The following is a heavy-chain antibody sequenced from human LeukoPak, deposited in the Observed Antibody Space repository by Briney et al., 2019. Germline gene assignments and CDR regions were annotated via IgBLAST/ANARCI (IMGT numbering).Heavy chain of an antibody. Sequence: PGGSLRLSCAASGFTFSSYGMHWVRQAPGKGLEWVAFIRYDGSNKYYADSVKGRFTISRDNSKNTLYLQMNSLRAEDTAVYYCAKEPEKRDPYYYDSSGPVGAFDIWGQGTMVTVSS. V-gene: IGHV3-30*02. CDR2: IRYDGSNK. J-gene: IGHJ3*02. D-gene: IGHD3-22*01. CDR1: GFTFSSYG. CDR3: AKEPEKRDPYYYDSSGPVGAFDI.